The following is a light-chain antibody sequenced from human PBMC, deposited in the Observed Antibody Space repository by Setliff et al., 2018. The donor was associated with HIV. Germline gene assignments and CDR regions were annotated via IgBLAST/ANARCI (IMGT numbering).Light chain of an antibody. Sequence: QSALTQPPSVSGAPGQRVTISCIGSSSNIGAGYDVHWYQQVPGTAPKLLIFDNNIRTSGVPDRFSGSKSGTSASLAITGLQAEDEADYYCSSYTSSSPYAFGTGTKGTVL. CDR3: SSYTSSSPYA. CDR2: DNN. CDR1: SSNIGAGYD. J-gene: IGLJ1*01. V-gene: IGLV1-40*01.